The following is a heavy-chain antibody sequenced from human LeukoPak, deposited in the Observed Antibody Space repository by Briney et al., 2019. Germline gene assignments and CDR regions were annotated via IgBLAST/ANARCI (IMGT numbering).Heavy chain of an antibody. D-gene: IGHD3-10*01. CDR3: AKDRGVSYVKAMDY. CDR1: GFTFSDYA. V-gene: IGHV3-23*01. CDR2: ISDSGGST. Sequence: PGGSLRLSCTVSGFTFSDYAVSWVRQAPGKGLERVSAISDSGGSTFYADSVKGRFTISRDNSKNTLYLQMNSLRAEDTAVYYCAKDRGVSYVKAMDYWGQGTLVTVSA. J-gene: IGHJ4*02.